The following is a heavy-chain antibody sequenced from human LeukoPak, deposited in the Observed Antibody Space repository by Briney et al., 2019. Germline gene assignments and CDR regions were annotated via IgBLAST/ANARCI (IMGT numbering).Heavy chain of an antibody. CDR2: ISSTGST. J-gene: IGHJ4*02. Sequence: PSQTLSLTCSVSGGSISSGSSGSFYWSWIRQPAGKELEWVGRISSTGSTNYNPSLKSRVTISVDTSKNQFSLKLSSVTAADTAVYYCARVRYSYGPGFDYWGQGTLVTVSS. CDR1: GGSISSGSSGSFY. V-gene: IGHV4-61*02. CDR3: ARVRYSYGPGFDY. D-gene: IGHD5-18*01.